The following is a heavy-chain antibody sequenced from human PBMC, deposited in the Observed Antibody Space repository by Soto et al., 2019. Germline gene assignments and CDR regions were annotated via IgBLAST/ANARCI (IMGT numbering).Heavy chain of an antibody. CDR1: GIRFSDFT. Sequence: GWSLRLSCAASGIRFSDFTMNLVRQAPGKGLEWVSSVSGSSSDIYYVDSVEGRFTISRDNAKNSLYLQMSSLRADDTAVYYCARGDYYHYGLEVWGQGAKVTVSS. CDR2: VSGSSSDI. J-gene: IGHJ6*02. CDR3: ARGDYYHYGLEV. V-gene: IGHV3-21*01.